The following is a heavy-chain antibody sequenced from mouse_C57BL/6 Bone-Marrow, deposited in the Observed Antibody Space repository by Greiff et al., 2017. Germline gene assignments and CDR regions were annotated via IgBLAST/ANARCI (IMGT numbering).Heavy chain of an antibody. CDR2: IYPGGGYT. Sequence: QVQLQQSGAELVRPGTSVKMSCKASGYTFTNYWIGWAKQRPGHGLEWIGDIYPGGGYTNYNEKFKGKATLTADKSSSTAYMQFSSLTSEDSAIYYCARREEYSKGAWFAYWGQGTLVTVSA. CDR1: GYTFTNYW. J-gene: IGHJ3*01. CDR3: ARREEYSKGAWFAY. V-gene: IGHV1-63*01. D-gene: IGHD2-5*01.